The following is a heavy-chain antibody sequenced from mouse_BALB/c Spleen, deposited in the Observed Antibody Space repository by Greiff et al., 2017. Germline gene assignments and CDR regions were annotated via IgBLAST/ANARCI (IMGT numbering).Heavy chain of an antibody. D-gene: IGHD2-1*01. V-gene: IGHV1S81*02. Sequence: VQLQQSGAELVKPGASVKLSCKASGYTFTSYYMYWVKQRPGQGLEWIGEINPSNGGTNFNEKFKSKATLTVDKSSSTAYMQLSSLTSEDSAVYYCTSIYYGNYDWYFDVWGAGTTVTVSS. CDR1: GYTFTSYY. CDR3: TSIYYGNYDWYFDV. J-gene: IGHJ1*01. CDR2: INPSNGGT.